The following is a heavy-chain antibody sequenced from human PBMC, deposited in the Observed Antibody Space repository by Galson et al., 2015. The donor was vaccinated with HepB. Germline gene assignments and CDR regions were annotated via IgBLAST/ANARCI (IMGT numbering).Heavy chain of an antibody. J-gene: IGHJ4*02. CDR3: VKHAIGSGSYYRPLGVPNYFDY. D-gene: IGHD1-26*01. CDR1: GFTFSSYA. CDR2: ISSNGGST. Sequence: SLRLSCAASGFTFSSYAMHWVRQAPGKGLEYVSAISSNGGSTYYADSVKGRFTISRDNSKNTLYLQMSSLRAEDTAVYYCVKHAIGSGSYYRPLGVPNYFDYWGPGTLVTVSS. V-gene: IGHV3-64D*06.